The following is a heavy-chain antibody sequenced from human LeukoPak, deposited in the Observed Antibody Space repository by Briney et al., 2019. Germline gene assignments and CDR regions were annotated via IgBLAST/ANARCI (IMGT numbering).Heavy chain of an antibody. CDR2: INPSGGST. CDR1: GYTFTSYG. Sequence: ASVKVSCKASGYTFTSYGISWVRQAPGQGLEWMGMINPSGGSTSYAQKFQGRVTMTRDTSTSTVYMELSSLRSEDTAVYYCARGNPGVIDYWGRGTLVTVSS. CDR3: ARGNPGVIDY. D-gene: IGHD3-10*01. V-gene: IGHV1-46*01. J-gene: IGHJ4*02.